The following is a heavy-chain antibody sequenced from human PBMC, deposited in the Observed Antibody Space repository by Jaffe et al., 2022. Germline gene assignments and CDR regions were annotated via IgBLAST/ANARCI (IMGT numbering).Heavy chain of an antibody. V-gene: IGHV3-23*01. J-gene: IGHJ4*02. D-gene: IGHD2-15*01. CDR3: AKDQGEVVAATRRRFDY. CDR1: GFTFSSYA. Sequence: EVQLLESGGGLVQPGGSLRLSCAASGFTFSSYAMSWVRQAPGKGLEWVSAISGSGGSTYYADSVKGRFTISRDNSKNTLYLQMNSLRAEDTAVYYCAKDQGEVVAATRRRFDYWGQGTLVTVSS. CDR2: ISGSGGST.